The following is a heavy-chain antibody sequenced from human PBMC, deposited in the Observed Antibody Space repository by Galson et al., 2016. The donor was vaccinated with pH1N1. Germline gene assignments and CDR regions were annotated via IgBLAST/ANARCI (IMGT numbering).Heavy chain of an antibody. CDR2: ISSNNYYI. CDR3: ARVSFGDYPDYYYYNMGV. J-gene: IGHJ6*02. D-gene: IGHD4-17*01. V-gene: IGHV3-21*01. CDR1: EFRFNSYG. Sequence: SLRLSCAASEFRFNSYGMNWVRQAPGKGLVWVSSISSNNYYIYYADSVKGRFTISRDNARNSLYLQMNSLRAEDTAVYYCARVSFGDYPDYYYYNMGVWGQGTTVTVSS.